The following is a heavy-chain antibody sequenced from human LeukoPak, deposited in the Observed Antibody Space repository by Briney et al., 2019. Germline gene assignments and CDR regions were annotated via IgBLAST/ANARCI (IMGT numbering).Heavy chain of an antibody. CDR3: ARVVGIADY. CDR1: GFTFSNFG. J-gene: IGHJ4*02. CDR2: INGDGSQI. D-gene: IGHD2-21*01. Sequence: LAGGSLRLSCAASGFTFSNFGMSGVRQPPGKGREWVAHINGDGSQIFYVDSTKGRFTISRDNAKNSLYLQMNSLRADDTAVYYCARVVGIADYWDQGTLVTVSA. V-gene: IGHV3-7*04.